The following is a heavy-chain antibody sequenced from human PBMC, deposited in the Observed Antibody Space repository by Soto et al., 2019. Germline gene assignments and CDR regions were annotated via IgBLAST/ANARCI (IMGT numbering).Heavy chain of an antibody. J-gene: IGHJ4*02. Sequence: EVQLLESGGGLVQPGGSLRLSCAASGFIFNAYAMTWVRQASGKGLEWVSAIGGSGGNTYYAASVKGRFTISRDNSKDTVDLEMNRLRVDDTAVYFCARVASDYINSADHWGQGILVTVSS. CDR1: GFIFNAYA. V-gene: IGHV3-23*01. CDR3: ARVASDYINSADH. D-gene: IGHD4-4*01. CDR2: IGGSGGNT.